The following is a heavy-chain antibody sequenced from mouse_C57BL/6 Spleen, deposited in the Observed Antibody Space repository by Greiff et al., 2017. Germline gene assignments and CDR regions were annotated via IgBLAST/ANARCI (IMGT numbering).Heavy chain of an antibody. D-gene: IGHD2-4*01. Sequence: QVQLQQSGAELAKPGASVQLSCKASGYTFTSYWLHWVKQRPGQGLEWIGYINPSSGYTKYNQKFKDKATLTADKSSSTAYMQLSSLTYEDSAVYYCARSVADYDLDYWGQGTTLTVSS. J-gene: IGHJ2*01. CDR2: INPSSGYT. CDR1: GYTFTSYW. V-gene: IGHV1-7*01. CDR3: ARSVADYDLDY.